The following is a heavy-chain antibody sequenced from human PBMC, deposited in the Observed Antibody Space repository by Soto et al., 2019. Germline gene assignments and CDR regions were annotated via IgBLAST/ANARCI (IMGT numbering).Heavy chain of an antibody. CDR3: ARTPDTRDWLDP. V-gene: IGHV4-59*02. Sequence: QVQLQQSGPGLVRPSETLSLSCSVSGASVSSYYWSWVRQPPGKGLEWIGYIYYIGAYNYNPSLKSRVTISVDTSKNQFSLTLTSVTAADTAVYYCARTPDTRDWLDPWGQGTLVTVSS. CDR2: IYYIGAY. D-gene: IGHD2-15*01. CDR1: GASVSSYY. J-gene: IGHJ5*02.